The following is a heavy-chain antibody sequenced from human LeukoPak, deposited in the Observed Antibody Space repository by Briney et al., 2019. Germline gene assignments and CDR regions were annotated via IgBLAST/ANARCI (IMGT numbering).Heavy chain of an antibody. Sequence: GASVKVSCKASGYTFTSYYMHWVRQAPGQGLEWMGIINPSGGSTSYAQKFQGRVTMTRDTSTSTVYMELSSLRSEDTAVYYCAILGRSIAVAGTCFDYWGQGTLVTVSS. V-gene: IGHV1-46*01. CDR2: INPSGGST. D-gene: IGHD6-19*01. CDR3: AILGRSIAVAGTCFDY. CDR1: GYTFTSYY. J-gene: IGHJ4*02.